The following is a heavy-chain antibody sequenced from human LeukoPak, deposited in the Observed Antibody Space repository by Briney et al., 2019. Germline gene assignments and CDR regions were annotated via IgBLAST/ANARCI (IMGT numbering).Heavy chain of an antibody. J-gene: IGHJ4*02. CDR1: GFTFSSYW. Sequence: GGSLRLSCAASGFTFSSYWMHWVRHAPGKGLVWVSRINSDGSSTSYADSVKGRFTISRDNAKNTLYLQMNSLRAEDTAVYYCARPRQYYYDSSGYYYDYWGQGTLVTVSS. D-gene: IGHD3-22*01. CDR2: INSDGSST. V-gene: IGHV3-74*01. CDR3: ARPRQYYYDSSGYYYDY.